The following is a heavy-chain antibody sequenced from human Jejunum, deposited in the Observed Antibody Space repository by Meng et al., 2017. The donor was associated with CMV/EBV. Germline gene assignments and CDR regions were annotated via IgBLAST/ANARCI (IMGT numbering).Heavy chain of an antibody. J-gene: IGHJ4*02. V-gene: IGHV3-74*01. CDR2: ISNDGSGT. CDR3: ARGWGSGSYGLGY. CDR1: GITFRSYW. Sequence: ASGITFRSYWMHWVRQGPGKGLVWVSRISNDGSGTSYADAVKGRFTISRDNAKNTLYLQIDSLRVDDTAVYFCARGWGSGSYGLGYRGQGTLVTVSS. D-gene: IGHD1-26*01.